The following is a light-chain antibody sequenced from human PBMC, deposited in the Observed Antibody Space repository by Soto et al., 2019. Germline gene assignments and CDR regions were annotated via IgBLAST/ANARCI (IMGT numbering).Light chain of an antibody. CDR3: AAWDDSLNGYV. Sequence: QSALTQPPSASGTAGQRVTISCSRSTCNIGSNTVNWYQQLPGTAPKTLIYSNNQRPSGVPDRFSGSKSGTSGSLAISGLLSEDEADYYCAAWDDSLNGYVFGTGTKLTV. CDR1: TCNIGSNT. J-gene: IGLJ1*01. V-gene: IGLV1-44*01. CDR2: SNN.